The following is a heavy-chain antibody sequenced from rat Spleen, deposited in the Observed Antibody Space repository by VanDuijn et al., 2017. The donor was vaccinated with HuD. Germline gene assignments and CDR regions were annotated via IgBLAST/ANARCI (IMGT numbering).Heavy chain of an antibody. D-gene: IGHD1-4*01. J-gene: IGHJ2*01. CDR2: IWGDGRT. CDR3: VRERVPGFAFYFDY. Sequence: QVQLKESGPGLVQPSQTLSLICTVPGFSLISNSEHWVRQPPGKGLEWMGGIWGDGRTDYNSVLKSRLGISRDTSKSQVFLKMNSLQTEDTAIYFCVRERVPGFAFYFDYWGQGVMVTVSS. CDR1: GFSLISNS. V-gene: IGHV2-1*01.